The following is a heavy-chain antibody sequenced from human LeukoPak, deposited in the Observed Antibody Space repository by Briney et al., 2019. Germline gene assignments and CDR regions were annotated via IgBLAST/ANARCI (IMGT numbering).Heavy chain of an antibody. CDR2: ISSSGSTI. Sequence: PGGSLRLSCAASGFTFSSYEMNWVRQAPGKGLEWVSYISSSGSTIYYADSVKGRFTISRDNAKKSLYLQMNSLRAEDTALYYCAKGGIHRGYYYYYMDVWGKGTTVTISS. CDR1: GFTFSSYE. V-gene: IGHV3-48*03. J-gene: IGHJ6*03. D-gene: IGHD6-13*01. CDR3: AKGGIHRGYYYYYMDV.